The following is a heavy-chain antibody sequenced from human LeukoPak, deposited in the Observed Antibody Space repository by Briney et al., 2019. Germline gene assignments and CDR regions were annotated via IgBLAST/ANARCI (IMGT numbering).Heavy chain of an antibody. Sequence: PSQTLSLTCTVSGGSISSYYWSWIRQPAGKGLEWIGRIYTSGSTNYNPSLKSRVTMSVDTSKNQFSLKLSSVTAADTAAYYCARGPGGSGSYYSFDYWGQGTLVTVSS. V-gene: IGHV4-4*07. D-gene: IGHD3-10*01. CDR1: GGSISSYY. CDR3: ARGPGGSGSYYSFDY. J-gene: IGHJ4*02. CDR2: IYTSGST.